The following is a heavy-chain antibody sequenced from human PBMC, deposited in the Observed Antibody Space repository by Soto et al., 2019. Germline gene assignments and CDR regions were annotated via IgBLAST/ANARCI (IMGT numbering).Heavy chain of an antibody. D-gene: IGHD5-18*01. CDR3: VKERSGHSYADS. CDR2: ISGSGDRT. Sequence: EVQLLESGGGLVQPGGSLRLSCAASGFTFSNYAMSWLRQPPGEGLEWVSAISGSGDRTYYADSVKGRFTISRDNSKNTLYLQMNSLRAEDSAVYYCVKERSGHSYADSWGQGTLVTVSS. CDR1: GFTFSNYA. V-gene: IGHV3-23*01. J-gene: IGHJ4*02.